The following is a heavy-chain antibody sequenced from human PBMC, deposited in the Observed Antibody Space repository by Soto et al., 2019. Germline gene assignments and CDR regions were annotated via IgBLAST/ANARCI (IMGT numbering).Heavy chain of an antibody. CDR1: GFTFSSYG. J-gene: IGHJ4*02. CDR3: ARLAYYGSGSYYNREGSLDY. D-gene: IGHD3-10*01. V-gene: IGHV3-33*01. CDR2: IWYDGSNK. Sequence: GGSLRLSCAASGFTFSSYGMHWVRQAPGKGLEWVAVIWYDGSNKYYADSVKGRFTISRDSSKNTLYLQMNNLRAEDTAVYYCARLAYYGSGSYYNREGSLDYWGQGTLVTVSS.